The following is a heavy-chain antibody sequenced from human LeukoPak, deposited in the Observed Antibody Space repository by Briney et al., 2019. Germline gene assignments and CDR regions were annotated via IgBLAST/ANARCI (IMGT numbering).Heavy chain of an antibody. J-gene: IGHJ4*02. CDR2: INHSGST. D-gene: IGHD1-26*01. Sequence: SETLSLTCAVYGGSFSGYYWSWIRQPPGKGLEWIGEINHSGSTNYNPSLKSRVTISVDTSKNQFSLKLSSVTAADTAVYYCARGAPIIDLVGATTLNSWGQGTLVTVSS. CDR3: ARGAPIIDLVGATTLNS. V-gene: IGHV4-34*01. CDR1: GGSFSGYY.